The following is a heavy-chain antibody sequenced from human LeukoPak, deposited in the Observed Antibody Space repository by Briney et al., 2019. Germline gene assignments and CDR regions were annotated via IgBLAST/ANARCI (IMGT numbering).Heavy chain of an antibody. CDR2: ISWNSGSK. V-gene: IGHV3-9*01. Sequence: PGGSLRLSCAASGFTFSSNWMHWVRQGPGKGLEWVSGISWNSGSKGYADSVKGRFTISRDNAKNALYLEMNSLRTEDTALYYCAKDTDYYAGLDAWGQGTTVTVSS. CDR1: GFTFSSNW. CDR3: AKDTDYYAGLDA. D-gene: IGHD3-9*01. J-gene: IGHJ6*02.